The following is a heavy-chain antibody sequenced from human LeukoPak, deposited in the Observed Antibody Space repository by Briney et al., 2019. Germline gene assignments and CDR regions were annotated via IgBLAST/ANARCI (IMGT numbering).Heavy chain of an antibody. Sequence: SGTLSLTCTVSGGSISSYYWSWIRQPPGKGLEWIGYIYYSGSTNYNPSLKSRVTISVDTSKNQFSLKLTSVTAADTAVYYCARDRDGNNWFDPWGQGTLVTVSS. CDR2: IYYSGST. CDR3: ARDRDGNNWFDP. CDR1: GGSISSYY. D-gene: IGHD5-24*01. J-gene: IGHJ5*02. V-gene: IGHV4-59*01.